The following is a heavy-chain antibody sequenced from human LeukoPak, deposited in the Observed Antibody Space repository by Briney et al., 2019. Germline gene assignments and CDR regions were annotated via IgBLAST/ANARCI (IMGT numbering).Heavy chain of an antibody. D-gene: IGHD2-2*01. Sequence: GASLRLSCAVSGFTFSTYGFHWVRQAPGKGLEWVAAVRYVGTKQFYADSVKGRFTISRDNSKNTLYLQMNGLRAEDTAVYYCAKLTRGYCDSTACPNWFDPWGRGTLVTVSS. J-gene: IGHJ5*02. CDR1: GFTFSTYG. V-gene: IGHV3-33*06. CDR2: VRYVGTKQ. CDR3: AKLTRGYCDSTACPNWFDP.